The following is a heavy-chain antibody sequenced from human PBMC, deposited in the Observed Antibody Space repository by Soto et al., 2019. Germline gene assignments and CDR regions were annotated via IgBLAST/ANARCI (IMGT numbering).Heavy chain of an antibody. CDR1: GFTFDDYA. CDR3: AKDLFQSDFWSGYQK. Sequence: EVQLVESGGGLAQTGRSLRLSCATSGFTFDDYAMHWVRQAPGKGLEWVSGISWDGGTIGYADSVKGRFTISRDNAKKSLFMEMNTLSPENTAIYFCAKDLFQSDFWSGYQKWGQGTLVTVSS. J-gene: IGHJ4*02. CDR2: ISWDGGTI. V-gene: IGHV3-9*01. D-gene: IGHD3-3*01.